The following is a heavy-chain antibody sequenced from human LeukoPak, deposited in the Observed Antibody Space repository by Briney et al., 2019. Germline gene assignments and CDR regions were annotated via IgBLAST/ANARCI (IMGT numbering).Heavy chain of an antibody. J-gene: IGHJ4*02. D-gene: IGHD3-10*01. V-gene: IGHV3-30*02. CDR1: GFTFSSYG. CDR3: AKDRDDYYGSGSYFDY. CDR2: VRYDGSNK. Sequence: GGSLRLSCAASGFTFSSYGMHWVRQAPGKGLEWVAFVRYDGSNKYYADSVKGRFTMSRDNSKNTLYLQMNSLRAEDTAVYYCAKDRDDYYGSGSYFDYWGQGTLVTVSS.